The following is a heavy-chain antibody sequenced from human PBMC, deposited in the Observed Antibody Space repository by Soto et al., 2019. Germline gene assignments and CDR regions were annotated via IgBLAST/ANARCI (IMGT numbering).Heavy chain of an antibody. CDR2: ISYDGSNK. J-gene: IGHJ6*02. CDR1: GVTLRSCG. D-gene: IGHD2-2*01. V-gene: IGHV3-30*18. CDR3: AKDRLYCIISSYAYYHYVIYV. Sequence: GRARRDPRGGSGVTLRSCGLLLCRHAPEKGLEWVAVISYDGSNKYYADSVKGRFTISRDNSKNTLYLQMNSLRAEDTAVYYCAKDRLYCIISSYAYYHYVIYVRAQRTTVPVSS.